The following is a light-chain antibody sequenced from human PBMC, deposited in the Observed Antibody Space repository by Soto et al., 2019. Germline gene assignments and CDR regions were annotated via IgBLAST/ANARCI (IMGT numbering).Light chain of an antibody. Sequence: DIQMNQSPSTLSAYVGDRVTITCRASQSISSWLAWYQQKPGKAPKLLIYAASTLQSGVPSRFSGSGSGTDFTLTISCLQSEDFATYYCQQYYSYPWAFGQGTKVAIK. CDR2: AAS. J-gene: IGKJ1*01. V-gene: IGKV1-5*01. CDR3: QQYYSYPWA. CDR1: QSISSW.